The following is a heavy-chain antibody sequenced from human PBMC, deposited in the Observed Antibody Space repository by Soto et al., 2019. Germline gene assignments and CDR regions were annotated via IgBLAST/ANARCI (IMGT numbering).Heavy chain of an antibody. CDR1: GFTFSSYA. J-gene: IGHJ6*02. V-gene: IGHV3-30-3*01. CDR2: ISYDGSNK. CDR3: ARGRGGYYYGMDV. Sequence: GGSLRLSCAASGFTFSSYAMHWVRQAPGKGLEWVAVISYDGSNKYYADSVKGRFTISRDNSKNTLYLQMNSLRAEDTAVYYCARGRGGYYYGMDVWGQGTTVTVSS.